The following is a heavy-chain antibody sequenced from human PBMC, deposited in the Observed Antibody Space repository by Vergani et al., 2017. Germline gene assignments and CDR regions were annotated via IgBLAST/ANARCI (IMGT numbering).Heavy chain of an antibody. CDR2: ISSSGSTI. J-gene: IGHJ4*02. V-gene: IGHV3-11*04. Sequence: QVQLVESGGGLVKPGGSLRLSCAASGFTFSDYYMSWIRQAPGKGLEWVSYISSSGSTIYYADSVKGRFTISRDNAKNSLYLQMNSLRAEDTAVYFCAKAAHPLGYQLPYFDYWGQGTLVTVSS. CDR3: AKAAHPLGYQLPYFDY. D-gene: IGHD2-2*01. CDR1: GFTFSDYY.